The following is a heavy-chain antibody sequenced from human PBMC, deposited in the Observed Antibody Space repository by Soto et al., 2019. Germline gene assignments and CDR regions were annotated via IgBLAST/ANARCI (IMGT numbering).Heavy chain of an antibody. V-gene: IGHV1-69*13. J-gene: IGHJ3*02. CDR3: ARAAGYCSGGSCYVYAFDI. Sequence: SVKVSCKASGGTFSSYAISWVRQAPGQGLEWMGGIIPIFGTANYAQKFQGRVTITADESTSTAYMELSSLRSEDTAVYYCARAAGYCSGGSCYVYAFDIWGQGTMVTVSS. D-gene: IGHD2-15*01. CDR2: IIPIFGTA. CDR1: GGTFSSYA.